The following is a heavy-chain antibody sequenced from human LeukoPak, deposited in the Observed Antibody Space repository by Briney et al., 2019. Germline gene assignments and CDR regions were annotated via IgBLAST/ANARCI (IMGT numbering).Heavy chain of an antibody. D-gene: IGHD2-2*01. V-gene: IGHV3-7*01. Sequence: GGSLRLSCAASGFTFSSYWMSWVRQAPGKGLEWVANIKQDGSEKYYVDSVKGRFTISRDNAKNSLYLQMNSLRAEDTAVYYCARVQVVGCSSTSCYLGYFDYWGQGILVTVSS. CDR1: GFTFSSYW. J-gene: IGHJ4*02. CDR2: IKQDGSEK. CDR3: ARVQVVGCSSTSCYLGYFDY.